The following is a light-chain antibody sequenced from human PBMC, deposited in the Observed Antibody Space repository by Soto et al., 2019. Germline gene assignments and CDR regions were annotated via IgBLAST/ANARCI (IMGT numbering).Light chain of an antibody. CDR2: GAF. CDR3: QQYGSSPGT. J-gene: IGKJ1*01. V-gene: IGKV3-20*01. CDR1: QSIYSRY. Sequence: EIVLTQSPGTLSSSPGARAALSGLASQSIYSRYLAWYQQRPGQPPRLLIHGAFTRATGISDRFSGSGSGTDFTLTISRLEPEDFAVYYCQQYGSSPGTFGQGTKVDIK.